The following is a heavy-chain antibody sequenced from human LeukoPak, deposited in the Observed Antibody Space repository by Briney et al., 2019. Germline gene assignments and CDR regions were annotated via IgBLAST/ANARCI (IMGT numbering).Heavy chain of an antibody. J-gene: IGHJ4*02. V-gene: IGHV3-21*01. D-gene: IGHD6-19*01. CDR3: ARDIDSGGWSL. CDR1: GFTFSSYT. Sequence: GGSLRLSCVGSGFTFSSYTMNWVRQAPGKGLEWVSSISSSSIYIYYADSVKGRFTISRDNAKSSLYLQMNSLRAEDTAVYYCARDIDSGGWSLGGQGTLVTVSS. CDR2: ISSSSIYI.